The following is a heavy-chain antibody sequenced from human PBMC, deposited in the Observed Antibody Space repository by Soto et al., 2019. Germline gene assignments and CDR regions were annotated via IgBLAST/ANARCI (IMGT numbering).Heavy chain of an antibody. Sequence: SETLSLTCAVYGGSFSGYYWSWIRQPPGKGLEWIGEINHSGSTNYNPSLKSRVTISVDTSKNQFSLKLSSVTAADTAVYYCASAYYYGSGSYSYYYGMDVWGQGT. D-gene: IGHD3-10*01. CDR2: INHSGST. CDR3: ASAYYYGSGSYSYYYGMDV. CDR1: GGSFSGYY. V-gene: IGHV4-34*01. J-gene: IGHJ6*02.